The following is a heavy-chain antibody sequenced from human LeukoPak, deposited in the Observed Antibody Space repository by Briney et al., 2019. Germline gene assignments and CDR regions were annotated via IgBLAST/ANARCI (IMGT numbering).Heavy chain of an antibody. V-gene: IGHV5-51*01. CDR3: ARHASHYDTSAYPFDY. J-gene: IGHJ4*02. Sequence: GESLKISCKSSGYSFTTYWIGWVRQMPGKGLEWMGIIYPGDSDTRYSPSFQGQITISADRSISTAYLQWSSLKASDTAMYYCARHASHYDTSAYPFDYWGQGTLVIVSS. CDR1: GYSFTTYW. CDR2: IYPGDSDT. D-gene: IGHD3-22*01.